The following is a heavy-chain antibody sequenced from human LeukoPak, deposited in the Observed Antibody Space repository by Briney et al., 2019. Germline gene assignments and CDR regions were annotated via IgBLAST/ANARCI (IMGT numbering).Heavy chain of an antibody. D-gene: IGHD2-15*01. V-gene: IGHV3-23*01. J-gene: IGHJ4*02. CDR1: GFTVSSNY. CDR3: AKVNDIVVVVAYVDY. Sequence: PGGSLRLSCAASGFTVSSNYMNWVRQAPGKGLEWVSAISGSGGSTYYADSVKGRFTISRDNSKNTLYLQMNSLRAEDAAVYYCAKVNDIVVVVAYVDYWGQGTLVTVSS. CDR2: ISGSGGST.